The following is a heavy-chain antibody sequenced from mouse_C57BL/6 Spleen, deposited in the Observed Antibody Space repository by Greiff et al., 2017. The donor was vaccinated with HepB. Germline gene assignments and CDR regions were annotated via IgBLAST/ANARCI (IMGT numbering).Heavy chain of an antibody. CDR3: ARGGYYGSSYYFDY. Sequence: DVQLQESGPGMVKPSQSLSLTCTVTGYSITSGYDWHWIRHFPGNKLEWMGYISYSGSTNYNPSLKSRISITHDTSKNHFFLKLNSVTTEDTATYYGARGGYYGSSYYFDYWGQGTTLTVSS. V-gene: IGHV3-1*01. J-gene: IGHJ2*01. CDR2: ISYSGST. D-gene: IGHD1-1*01. CDR1: GYSITSGYD.